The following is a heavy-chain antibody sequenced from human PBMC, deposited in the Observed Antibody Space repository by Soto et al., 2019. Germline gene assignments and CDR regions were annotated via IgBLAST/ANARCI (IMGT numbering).Heavy chain of an antibody. CDR2: ISYDGSNK. CDR1: GFTFSSYA. D-gene: IGHD5-12*01. CDR3: ACLEMATNFDY. J-gene: IGHJ4*02. Sequence: QVQLVESGGGVVQPGRSLRLSCAASGFTFSSYAMHWVRQAPGKGLEWVAVISYDGSNKYYADSVKGRFTISRDNSKNTLYLQMNSLRAEDTAVYYCACLEMATNFDYWGQGTLVTVSS. V-gene: IGHV3-30-3*01.